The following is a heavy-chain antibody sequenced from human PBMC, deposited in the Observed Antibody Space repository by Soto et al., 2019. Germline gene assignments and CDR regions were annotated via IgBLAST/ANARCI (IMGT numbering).Heavy chain of an antibody. V-gene: IGHV3-73*01. CDR3: TRRGDFYDSSVDY. D-gene: IGHD3-22*01. Sequence: PGGSLRLSCATSGFTFGGSAMHWVRQASGKGLEWVGRIRSKASSYATDYAASVKDRFTISRDASKNTAYLQMNSLKTEDTAVYYCTRRGDFYDSSVDYWGQGTLVTVSS. J-gene: IGHJ4*02. CDR2: IRSKASSYAT. CDR1: GFTFGGSA.